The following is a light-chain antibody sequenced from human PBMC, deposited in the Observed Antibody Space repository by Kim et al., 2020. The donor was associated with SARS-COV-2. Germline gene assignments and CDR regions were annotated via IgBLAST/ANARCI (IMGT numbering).Light chain of an antibody. Sequence: GSVGDRVTITCRASLGVNTYVAWFQQKPGKVPQRLIYSASSWQSGVPSSFSGSGFGTEFPLTISSLQAEDFATYYCIQHHTYPITFGGGTKRDIK. CDR3: IQHHTYPIT. J-gene: IGKJ4*01. CDR2: SAS. V-gene: IGKV1-17*03. CDR1: LGVNTY.